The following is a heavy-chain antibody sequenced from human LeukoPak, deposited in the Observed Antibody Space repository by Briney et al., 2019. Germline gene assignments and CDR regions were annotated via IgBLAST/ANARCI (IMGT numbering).Heavy chain of an antibody. J-gene: IGHJ4*02. V-gene: IGHV3-7*01. CDR3: ARFGYSGWNLEY. CDR1: GFSFRDFW. CDR2: INQGGSVK. Sequence: GGSLRLSCAASGFSFRDFWMTWVRQAPGKGLEWVANINQGGSVKYYVDSVKGRFTISRDDAESSLYVQVNSLRDEDTAVYYCARFGYSGWNLEYWGQGTLVTVSS. D-gene: IGHD5-12*01.